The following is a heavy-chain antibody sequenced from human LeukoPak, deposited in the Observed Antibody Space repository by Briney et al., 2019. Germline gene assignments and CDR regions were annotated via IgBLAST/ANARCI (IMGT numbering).Heavy chain of an antibody. CDR1: GFSFSSYS. CDR3: ARDDNFGLNYYYYMDV. V-gene: IGHV3-21*01. J-gene: IGHJ6*03. Sequence: GGSLRLSCAASGFSFSSYSMNWVRQAPGRGLEWVSSISCSGTYIHYADSGKGRFTVSRDNANNSLYLQINSLRAEDTAVYYCARDDNFGLNYYYYMDVWGTGTTVTVSS. D-gene: IGHD3/OR15-3a*01. CDR2: ISCSGTYI.